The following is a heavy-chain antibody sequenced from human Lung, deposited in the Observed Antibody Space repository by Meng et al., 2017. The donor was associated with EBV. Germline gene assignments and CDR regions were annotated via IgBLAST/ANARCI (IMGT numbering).Heavy chain of an antibody. V-gene: IGHV1-18*01. Sequence: QLQLVQSGAEVKKPGXSGRVSCXASGYTFTHHGISWIRQAPGQGLEWMGWISCYNGDTNYAQKLQGRVTMTTDTSTNTAYMDLRSLRSDDTAVYYCARDPSNTSGRYAYFDYWGQGTLVTVSS. J-gene: IGHJ4*02. CDR2: ISCYNGDT. CDR3: ARDPSNTSGRYAYFDY. D-gene: IGHD6-19*01. CDR1: GYTFTHHG.